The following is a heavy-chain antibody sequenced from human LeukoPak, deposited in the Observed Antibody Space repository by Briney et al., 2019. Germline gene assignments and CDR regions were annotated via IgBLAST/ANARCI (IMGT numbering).Heavy chain of an antibody. CDR3: ARRGTAVAGTGVDY. CDR2: INWNGGST. Sequence: GSLRLSCAASGFTFDDYGMSWVRQPPGKGLEWVSGINWNGGSTGYADSVKGRFTISRDNAKNSLYLQMNSLRAEDTALYYCARRGTAVAGTGVDYRGQGTLVTVSS. V-gene: IGHV3-20*04. J-gene: IGHJ4*02. CDR1: GFTFDDYG. D-gene: IGHD6-19*01.